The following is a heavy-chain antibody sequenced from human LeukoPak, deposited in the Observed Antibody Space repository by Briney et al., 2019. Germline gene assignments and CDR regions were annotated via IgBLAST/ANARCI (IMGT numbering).Heavy chain of an antibody. V-gene: IGHV1-2*02. D-gene: IGHD2-2*01. Sequence: ASVKVSGKASGYTFTGYYMHWVRQAPGQGLEWMGWINPNSGGRNYAQKFQGRVTMTRDTSISTAYMELSRLRSDDTAVYYCARDPRPDIVVVPAANNYFYYYMDVWGKGTTVTISS. CDR1: GYTFTGYY. CDR3: ARDPRPDIVVVPAANNYFYYYMDV. CDR2: INPNSGGR. J-gene: IGHJ6*03.